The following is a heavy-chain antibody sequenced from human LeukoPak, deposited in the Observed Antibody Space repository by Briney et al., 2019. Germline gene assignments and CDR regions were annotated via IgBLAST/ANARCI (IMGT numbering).Heavy chain of an antibody. Sequence: PGGSLRLSCAASGFNVNNAWMSWVRQPPGKGLEWIGEINHSGSTNYNPSLKSRVTISVDTSKNQFSLKLSSVTAADTAVYYCALNPNSSSSGRPCWGQGTLVTVSS. CDR1: GFNVNNAW. CDR3: ALNPNSSSSGRPC. D-gene: IGHD6-6*01. J-gene: IGHJ4*02. V-gene: IGHV4-34*08. CDR2: INHSGST.